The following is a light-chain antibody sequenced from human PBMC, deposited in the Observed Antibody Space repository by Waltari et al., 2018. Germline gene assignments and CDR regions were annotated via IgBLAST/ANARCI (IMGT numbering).Light chain of an antibody. CDR3: LPSKVSPPLGLT. V-gene: IGKV1-5*03. CDR2: KAS. CDR1: QSISNW. Sequence: DIQLTQSPSILSASIGDRVIITCRASQSISNWLAWFQQRPGKAPKLLLYKASTLENGDQTRFSGSGSGPAFPLPLRRLQPDDFRHYSCLPSKVSPPLGLTFGLGTKV. J-gene: IGKJ3*01.